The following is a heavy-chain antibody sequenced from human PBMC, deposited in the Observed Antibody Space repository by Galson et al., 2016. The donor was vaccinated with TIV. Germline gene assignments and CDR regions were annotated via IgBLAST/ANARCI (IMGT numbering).Heavy chain of an antibody. V-gene: IGHV1-69*06. CDR3: ARGRGRYFGSGSSYFDY. D-gene: IGHD3-10*01. CDR2: INHIFGTA. CDR1: GGTFSNFV. J-gene: IGHJ4*02. Sequence: SVKVSCKASGGTFSNFVISWVRQAPGQGLEWMGSINHIFGTATYAQKFQGSSTITADTSTSTIHMELSSLRSEYTAVYYCARGRGRYFGSGSSYFDYWGQGSLVTVSS.